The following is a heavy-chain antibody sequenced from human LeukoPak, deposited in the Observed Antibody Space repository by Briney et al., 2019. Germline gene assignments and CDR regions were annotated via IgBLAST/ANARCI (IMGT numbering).Heavy chain of an antibody. J-gene: IGHJ4*02. CDR2: ISSSSSTI. V-gene: IGHV3-48*04. Sequence: GGSLTLSGAASGFTYSTYTMKWLGQAPGKEREGVSCISSSSSTIHYADSVKGRFTISRDNAKNSLYLQMNSLRAEDAAVYYCARSLEADYWGQGTLVTVSS. CDR1: GFTYSTYT. CDR3: ARSLEADY.